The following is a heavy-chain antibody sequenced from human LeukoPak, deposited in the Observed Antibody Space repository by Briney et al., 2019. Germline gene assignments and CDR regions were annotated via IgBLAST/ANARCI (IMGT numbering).Heavy chain of an antibody. V-gene: IGHV3-21*01. CDR2: ISSGSSAI. Sequence: PGGSLRLSCAASGFTFSRYCMTWVRQAPGKGLEWVSIISSGSSAIFSADALKGRFTISRDDAKNLLYLDMNSLRAEDTAVYYCARGHTAVTRHFDFWGQGTLVTVSS. D-gene: IGHD4-17*01. CDR1: GFTFSRYC. CDR3: ARGHTAVTRHFDF. J-gene: IGHJ4*02.